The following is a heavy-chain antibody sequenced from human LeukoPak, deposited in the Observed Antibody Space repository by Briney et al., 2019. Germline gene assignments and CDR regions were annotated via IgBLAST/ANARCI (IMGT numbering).Heavy chain of an antibody. CDR3: AKDQGRGAFDI. Sequence: GSLRLSRTASGFTFGDYAMSWFRQAPGKGLEWVAVISYDGSNKYYADSVKGRFTISRDNSKNTLYLQMNSLRAEDTAVYYCAKDQGRGAFDIWGQGTMVTVSS. V-gene: IGHV3-30*04. J-gene: IGHJ3*02. CDR2: ISYDGSNK. D-gene: IGHD3-10*01. CDR1: GFTFGDYA.